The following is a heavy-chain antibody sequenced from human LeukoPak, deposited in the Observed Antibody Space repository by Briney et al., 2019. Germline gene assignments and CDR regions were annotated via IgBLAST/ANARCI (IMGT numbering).Heavy chain of an antibody. CDR3: AKETYYDSSGAPLFDY. D-gene: IGHD3-22*01. Sequence: GGSLRLSCAASGFTFSSYAMSWVRQAPGKGLEWVSTITTRSGSTYYADSVKGRFTISRDNSKNTLYLQMNSLRAEDTAVYYCAKETYYDSSGAPLFDYWGQGTLVTVSS. V-gene: IGHV3-23*01. CDR2: ITTRSGST. J-gene: IGHJ4*02. CDR1: GFTFSSYA.